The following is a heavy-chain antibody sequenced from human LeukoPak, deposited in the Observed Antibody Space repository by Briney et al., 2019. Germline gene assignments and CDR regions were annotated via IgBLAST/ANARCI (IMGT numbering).Heavy chain of an antibody. CDR1: GYTSTVYY. D-gene: IGHD6-13*01. CDR3: AKGRIAAAGAPIDY. CDR2: INPNSGGT. V-gene: IGHV1-2*02. Sequence: VASVNVSCKASGYTSTVYYMHWVRRAPGQGLEWMGWINPNSGGTNYAQKFQGRVTMTRDTSISTAYMELSRLRSDDTAVYYCAKGRIAAAGAPIDYWGQGTLVTVSS. J-gene: IGHJ4*02.